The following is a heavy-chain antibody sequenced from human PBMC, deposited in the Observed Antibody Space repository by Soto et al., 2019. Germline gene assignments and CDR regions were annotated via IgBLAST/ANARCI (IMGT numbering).Heavy chain of an antibody. CDR2: ISSSSSYI. J-gene: IGHJ4*02. Sequence: EVQLVESGGGLVKPGGSLRLSCAASGFTFSSYSMNWVRQAPGKGLEWVSSISSSSSYIYYPDSVKGRFTVSRDNAKNSLYLQMNSLRAEDTAVYYCARDNVDTAMVRYIDYWGQGTLVTVSS. CDR1: GFTFSSYS. CDR3: ARDNVDTAMVRYIDY. V-gene: IGHV3-21*01. D-gene: IGHD5-18*01.